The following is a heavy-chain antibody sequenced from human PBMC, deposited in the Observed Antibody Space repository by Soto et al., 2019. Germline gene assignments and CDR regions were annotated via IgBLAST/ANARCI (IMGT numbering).Heavy chain of an antibody. J-gene: IGHJ4*02. CDR2: ISSSSSYI. Sequence: GGSLRLSCAASGLTFCSYAMNLVCQAPGKGLEWVSSISSSSSYIYYADSMKGRFTISRDNAKNSLYLQMNSLRAEDTAVYYCARAAGSDYYFDYWGQGTLVTVSS. D-gene: IGHD3-10*01. V-gene: IGHV3-21*01. CDR1: GLTFCSYA. CDR3: ARAAGSDYYFDY.